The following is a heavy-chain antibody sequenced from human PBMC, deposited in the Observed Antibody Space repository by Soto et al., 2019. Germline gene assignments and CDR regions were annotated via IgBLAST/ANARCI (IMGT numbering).Heavy chain of an antibody. J-gene: IGHJ6*02. Sequence: PSETLSLTCAVYGGSFSGYYWSWIRQPPGKGLEWIGEINHSGSTNYNPSLKSRVTISVDTSKNQFSLKLSSVTAADTAVYYCARGLPLWFGELSGNYYGMDVWGQGTTVTVSS. CDR3: ARGLPLWFGELSGNYYGMDV. CDR2: INHSGST. D-gene: IGHD3-10*01. V-gene: IGHV4-34*01. CDR1: GGSFSGYY.